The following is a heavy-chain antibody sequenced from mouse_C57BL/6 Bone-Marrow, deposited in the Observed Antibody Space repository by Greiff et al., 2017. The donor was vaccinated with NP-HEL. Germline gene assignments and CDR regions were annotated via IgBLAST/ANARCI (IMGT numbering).Heavy chain of an antibody. CDR3: TRCGYDGNYAMDY. D-gene: IGHD2-2*01. J-gene: IGHJ4*01. CDR1: GYTFTAYE. V-gene: IGHV1-15*01. Sequence: QVQLQQSGAELVRPGASVTLSCKASGYTFTAYEMHWVKQTPVHGLEWIGAIDPETGGTAYNQKFKGKAILTADKSSSTDYMELRSLTSEDSAVDDCTRCGYDGNYAMDYWGQGTSVTVSS. CDR2: IDPETGGT.